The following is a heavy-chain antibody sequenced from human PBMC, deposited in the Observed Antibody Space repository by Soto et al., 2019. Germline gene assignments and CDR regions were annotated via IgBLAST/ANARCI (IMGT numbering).Heavy chain of an antibody. Sequence: ASVKVSCKASGYTFTSYGISWVRHAPGQGLEWMGWISAYDGNTNYAQKLQGRVTMTTDTSTSTAYTELRSLRSDDTAVYYCASKEYCSSTSCYSGSDDFDIWGQGTMVNVSS. D-gene: IGHD2-2*01. CDR2: ISAYDGNT. CDR3: ASKEYCSSTSCYSGSDDFDI. CDR1: GYTFTSYG. J-gene: IGHJ3*02. V-gene: IGHV1-18*01.